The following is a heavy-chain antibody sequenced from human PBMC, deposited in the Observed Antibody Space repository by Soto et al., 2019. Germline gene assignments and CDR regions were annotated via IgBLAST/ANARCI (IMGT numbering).Heavy chain of an antibody. CDR1: GGTFSSYA. Sequence: QVQLVQSGAEVKQPGSSVKVSCKASGGTFSSYAISWVRQAPGQGLEWMGGIIPIFGTANYAQKVQGRVTITADESTSTAYMELSSLRSEDTAVYYCSRDPWGEPAWFDPWGQGTLVTVSS. J-gene: IGHJ5*02. V-gene: IGHV1-69*01. D-gene: IGHD3-16*01. CDR3: SRDPWGEPAWFDP. CDR2: IIPIFGTA.